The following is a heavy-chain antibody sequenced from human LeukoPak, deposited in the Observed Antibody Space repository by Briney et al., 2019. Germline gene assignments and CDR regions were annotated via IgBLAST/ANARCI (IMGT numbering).Heavy chain of an antibody. J-gene: IGHJ3*02. Sequence: PSETLSLTCAVSGYSISSGYYWGWIRQPPGKGLEWIGSIYHSGSTYYNPSLKGRVTISVDTSKNQFSLKLSSVTAADTAVYYCARLGGSYINAFDIWGQGTMVTVSS. CDR2: IYHSGST. D-gene: IGHD1-26*01. V-gene: IGHV4-38-2*01. CDR1: GYSISSGYY. CDR3: ARLGGSYINAFDI.